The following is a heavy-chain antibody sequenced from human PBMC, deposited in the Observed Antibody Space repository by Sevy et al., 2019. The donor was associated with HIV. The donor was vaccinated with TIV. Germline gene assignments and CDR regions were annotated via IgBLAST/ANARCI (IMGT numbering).Heavy chain of an antibody. CDR3: AKGDGSGAGSYKWVDP. Sequence: GGSLRLSCEASGFTFSSYGMTWVRQAPEKGLEWVSSISDSGGTTYYADSVKGRFTISRDNSKNTLYLQVNSLRAEDTATYYCAKGDGSGAGSYKWVDPWGQGTLVTVSS. CDR1: GFTFSSYG. J-gene: IGHJ5*02. V-gene: IGHV3-23*01. CDR2: ISDSGGTT. D-gene: IGHD3-10*01.